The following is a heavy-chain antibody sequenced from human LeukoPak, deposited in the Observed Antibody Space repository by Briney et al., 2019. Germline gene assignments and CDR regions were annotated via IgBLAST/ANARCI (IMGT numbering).Heavy chain of an antibody. J-gene: IGHJ3*02. CDR2: IDWNSSNM. CDR1: GFTFGDYA. D-gene: IGHD5-18*01. CDR3: AKEGGYSYSAALDI. V-gene: IGHV3-9*03. Sequence: GGSLRLSCAASGFTFGDYAMHWVRQAPGQGLEWVSTIDWNSSNMVYADSVKGRFTISRDNAKNSLYLQMNSLRAEDMALYYCAKEGGYSYSAALDIWGQGTLVTVSS.